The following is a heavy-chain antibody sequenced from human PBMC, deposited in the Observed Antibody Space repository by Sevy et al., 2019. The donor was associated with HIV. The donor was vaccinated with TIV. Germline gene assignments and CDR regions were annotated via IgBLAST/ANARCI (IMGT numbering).Heavy chain of an antibody. CDR2: IYYSGST. J-gene: IGHJ4*02. CDR3: ASSLWYYDSSGYSRYFDN. CDR1: GGSISSGDYY. V-gene: IGHV4-30-4*01. Sequence: SETLSLTCTVSGGSISSGDYYWSWIRQPPGKGLEWIGYIYYSGSTYYNPSLKSRVTISLDTSKNQFSLKLSSVTAADTAVYYCASSLWYYDSSGYSRYFDNWGQGTLVTVSS. D-gene: IGHD3-22*01.